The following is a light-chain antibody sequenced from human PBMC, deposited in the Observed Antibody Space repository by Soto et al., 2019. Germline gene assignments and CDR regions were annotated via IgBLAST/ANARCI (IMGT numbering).Light chain of an antibody. CDR3: SSSTSSSTLV. CDR2: EVS. V-gene: IGLV2-14*01. Sequence: QSALTQPASVSGSPGQSITISCTGTSSDVGGYNHVSWYQQHPGRAPKLMIYEVSNRPSGVSNRFSGSKSGNTASLTISGLQAEDEADYHCSSSTSSSTLVFGGGTKLTVL. CDR1: SSDVGGYNH. J-gene: IGLJ3*02.